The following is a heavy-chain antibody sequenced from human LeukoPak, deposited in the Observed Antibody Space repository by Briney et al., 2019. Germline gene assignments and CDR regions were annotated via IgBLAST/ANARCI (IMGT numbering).Heavy chain of an antibody. D-gene: IGHD6-6*01. CDR2: MNPNSGNT. V-gene: IGHV1-8*01. J-gene: IGHJ6*03. CDR1: GYTFTSYD. Sequence: ASVKVSCKASGYTFTSYDINWVRQATGQGLEWMGWMNPNSGNTGYAQKFQGRVTMTRNTSIGTAYMELSSLRSEDTAVYYCARAEQLVPPYYYYYSYMDVWGKGTTVTVSS. CDR3: ARAEQLVPPYYYYYSYMDV.